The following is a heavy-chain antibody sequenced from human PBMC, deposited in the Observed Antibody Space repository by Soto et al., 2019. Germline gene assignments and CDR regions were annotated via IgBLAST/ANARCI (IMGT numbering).Heavy chain of an antibody. CDR1: GYTFTVYY. Sequence: ASVKVSCKASGYTFTVYYMHWVRQAPGQGLGWMGWINPKSGGTMYPQKFQGRVTMTWDTSISTAYMALTRLRSDDTAVYYCERDLEKGGGRAGLDYWGQGALVTVSS. J-gene: IGHJ4*02. CDR2: INPKSGGT. CDR3: ERDLEKGGGRAGLDY. V-gene: IGHV1-2*02. D-gene: IGHD1-26*01.